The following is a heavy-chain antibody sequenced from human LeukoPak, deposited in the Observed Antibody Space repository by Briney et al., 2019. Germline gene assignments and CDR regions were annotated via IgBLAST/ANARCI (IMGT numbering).Heavy chain of an antibody. D-gene: IGHD6-13*01. Sequence: GGSLRLSCAASGFIFSSYSMSWVRQAPGKGLEWVSVITGSGGNTYYAGSVKGRFTISKDNSKNTVYLQMSSLRVDDTAVYYCAKAASSSWPSYYYGMDVWGQGTTVTVSS. CDR1: GFIFSSYS. V-gene: IGHV3-23*01. J-gene: IGHJ6*02. CDR2: ITGSGGNT. CDR3: AKAASSSWPSYYYGMDV.